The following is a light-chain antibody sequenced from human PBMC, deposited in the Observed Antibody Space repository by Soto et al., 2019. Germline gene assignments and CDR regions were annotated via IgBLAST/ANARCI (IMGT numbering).Light chain of an antibody. CDR3: TSYSGSRSLVV. V-gene: IGLV2-14*01. Sequence: QSVLTQPASVSGSDGQSITISCTGTSSDVGAYNYVSWYQQRPGKAPRLMIYEVANRPSGVSNPFSGSKSGNTASLTISGLRGDDEADYYCTSYSGSRSLVVFGTGTKVTVL. CDR1: SSDVGAYNY. J-gene: IGLJ1*01. CDR2: EVA.